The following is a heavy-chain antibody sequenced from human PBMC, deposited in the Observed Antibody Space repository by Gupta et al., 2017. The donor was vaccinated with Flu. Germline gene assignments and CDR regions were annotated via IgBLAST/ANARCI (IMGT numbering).Heavy chain of an antibody. CDR1: GGSTSNSY. J-gene: IGHJ4*02. Sequence: QVQLQESGPGLVNPSETLSLTCSVSGGSTSNSYWHWIRQPAGKGLEWIGRIHSNGDTHYKPSFESRVTMALDTSKTRVSLNLGSVTAADTAVYYCARGRTGASFFDYWGQGTLVTVSS. V-gene: IGHV4-4*07. CDR2: IHSNGDT. D-gene: IGHD1-26*01. CDR3: ARGRTGASFFDY.